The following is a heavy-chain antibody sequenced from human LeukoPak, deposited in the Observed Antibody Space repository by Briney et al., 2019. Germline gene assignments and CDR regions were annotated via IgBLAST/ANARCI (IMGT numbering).Heavy chain of an antibody. CDR3: AKDYGSGSYYNSNYYMDV. CDR2: ISWNSGSI. D-gene: IGHD3-10*01. V-gene: IGHV3-9*03. Sequence: GGSLRLSCAASGFTFDDYAMHWVRQAPGKGLEWVSGISWNSGSIGYADSVKGRFTISIDNAKNSLYLKMNSLRAADMALYYCAKDYGSGSYYNSNYYMDVWGKGTTVTVSS. J-gene: IGHJ6*03. CDR1: GFTFDDYA.